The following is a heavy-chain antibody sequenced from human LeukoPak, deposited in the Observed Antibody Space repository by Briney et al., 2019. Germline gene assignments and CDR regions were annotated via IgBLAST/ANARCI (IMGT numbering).Heavy chain of an antibody. CDR3: ARDGITMVRGVINGAFDI. D-gene: IGHD3-10*01. Sequence: SGTLSLTCTVSGGPISSYYWSWIRQPPGKGLEWIGYIYYSGSTNYNPSLKSRVTISVDTSKNQFSLKLSSVTAADTAVYYCARDGITMVRGVINGAFDIWGQGTMVTVSS. J-gene: IGHJ3*02. CDR1: GGPISSYY. CDR2: IYYSGST. V-gene: IGHV4-59*01.